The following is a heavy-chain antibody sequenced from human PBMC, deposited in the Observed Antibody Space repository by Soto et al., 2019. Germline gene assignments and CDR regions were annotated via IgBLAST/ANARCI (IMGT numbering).Heavy chain of an antibody. CDR3: VRDWSYAFDM. Sequence: PGGSLRLSCAASEFTFIAYWRHWVRQAPGKGLVWISHINSDGSTTTYADSVKGRFTVSRDNAKNTLYLQMNSLRAEDTAVYYCVRDWSYAFDMWGQGTMVTVSS. CDR1: EFTFIAYW. CDR2: INSDGSTT. J-gene: IGHJ3*02. V-gene: IGHV3-74*01.